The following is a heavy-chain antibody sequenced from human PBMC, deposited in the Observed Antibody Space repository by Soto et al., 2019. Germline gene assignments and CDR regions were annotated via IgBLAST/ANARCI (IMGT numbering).Heavy chain of an antibody. J-gene: IGHJ4*02. CDR1: GFTFSKYW. V-gene: IGHV3-74*01. Sequence: PGGSLRLSCAASGFTFSKYWLHWVRQAPGKGLVWVARINPDGATISYGDSVEGRFTISRDNAKNTLYLEMTSLRGEDTAVYYCARYHDIFTGHLDYWGQGTVVTVSS. D-gene: IGHD3-9*01. CDR3: ARYHDIFTGHLDY. CDR2: INPDGATI.